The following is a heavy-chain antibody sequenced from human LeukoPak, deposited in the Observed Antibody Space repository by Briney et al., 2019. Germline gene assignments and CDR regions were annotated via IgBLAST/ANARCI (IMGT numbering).Heavy chain of an antibody. J-gene: IGHJ4*02. CDR3: AKGRSAAAGSFDY. Sequence: GGSLRLSCAASGFTFRSYAMSWVRQAPGKGLEWVSGISGSGGSTYYADSVKGRFTISRDNSKNTLYLQMNSLRAEDTAVYYCAKGRSAAAGSFDYWGQGTLVTVSS. CDR2: ISGSGGST. D-gene: IGHD6-13*01. V-gene: IGHV3-23*01. CDR1: GFTFRSYA.